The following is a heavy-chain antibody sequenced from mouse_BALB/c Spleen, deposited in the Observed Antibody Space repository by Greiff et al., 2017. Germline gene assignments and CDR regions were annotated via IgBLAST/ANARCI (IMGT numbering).Heavy chain of an antibody. CDR3: NARYDVAY. V-gene: IGHV14-4*02. CDR1: GFNIKDYY. Sequence: VQLQQSGAELVRSGASVKLSCTASGFNIKDYYMHWVKQRPEQGLEWIGWIDPENGDTEYAPKFQGKATMTADTSSNTAYLQLSSLTSEDTAVYYCNARYDVAYWGQGTLVTGSA. J-gene: IGHJ3*01. D-gene: IGHD2-14*01. CDR2: IDPENGDT.